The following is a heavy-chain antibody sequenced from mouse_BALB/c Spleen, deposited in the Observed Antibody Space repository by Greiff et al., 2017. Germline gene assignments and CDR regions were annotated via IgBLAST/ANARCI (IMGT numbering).Heavy chain of an antibody. V-gene: IGHV5-17*02. CDR3: ARDRDGFDV. CDR2: ISSGSSTI. D-gene: IGHD2-14*01. J-gene: IGHJ1*01. Sequence: EVKVEESGGGLVQPGGSRKLSCAASGFTFSSFGMHWVRQAPEKGLEWVAYISSGSSTIYYADTVKGRFTISRDNPKNTLFLQMTSLRSEDTAMYYCARDRDGFDVWGAGTTVTVSS. CDR1: GFTFSSFG.